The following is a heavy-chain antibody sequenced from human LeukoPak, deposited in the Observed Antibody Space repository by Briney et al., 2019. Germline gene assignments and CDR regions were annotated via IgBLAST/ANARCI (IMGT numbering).Heavy chain of an antibody. CDR3: AREDRDYGDAYFDY. V-gene: IGHV3-11*01. D-gene: IGHD4-17*01. Sequence: PGGPLRLSCAASGFTFSDYYMSWIRQAPGKGLEWVSYISSSGSTIYYADSVKGRFTISRDNAKNSLYLQMNSLRAEDTAVYYCAREDRDYGDAYFDYWGQGTLVTVSS. CDR1: GFTFSDYY. CDR2: ISSSGSTI. J-gene: IGHJ4*02.